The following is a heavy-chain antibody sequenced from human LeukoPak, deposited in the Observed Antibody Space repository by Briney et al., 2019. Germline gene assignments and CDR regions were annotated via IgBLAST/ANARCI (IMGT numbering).Heavy chain of an antibody. J-gene: IGHJ4*02. Sequence: ASVKVSCKASGNTFTAYYIHWVRQAPGQGLEWMGRINPNSGGTDYAQKFQGRVTMTRDTSISTAYMELSRLRSDDTAVYYCARDRRYCSGGSCYYFDYWGQGTLVTVSS. CDR3: ARDRRYCSGGSCYYFDY. V-gene: IGHV1-2*06. D-gene: IGHD2-15*01. CDR1: GNTFTAYY. CDR2: INPNSGGT.